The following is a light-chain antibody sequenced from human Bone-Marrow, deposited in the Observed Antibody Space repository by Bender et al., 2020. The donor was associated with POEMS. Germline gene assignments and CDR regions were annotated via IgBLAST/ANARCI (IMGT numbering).Light chain of an antibody. J-gene: IGLJ3*02. V-gene: IGLV1-44*01. CDR2: SSS. CDR1: GSNIAWKT. CDR3: ASWDDSLNGPL. Sequence: QSVLTQPPSASGTPGQRVSISCSGSGSNIAWKTVNWYQQLPGTAPKLLIYSSSQRPSGVPDRFSASKSGTSASLAISGLQSEDDADYYCASWDDSLNGPLFGGGTRLTVL.